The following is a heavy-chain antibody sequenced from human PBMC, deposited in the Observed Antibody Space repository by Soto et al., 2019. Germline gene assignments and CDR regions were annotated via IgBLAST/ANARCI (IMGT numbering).Heavy chain of an antibody. CDR3: AKVAYDSSDYYYDYYGMDA. CDR2: VFYTGRI. CDR1: GSSPGSNY. J-gene: IGHJ6*02. V-gene: IGHV4-59*01. D-gene: IGHD3-22*01. Sequence: EPLTSTFTVPGSSPGSNYWSWIRQPPGKGLEWIGYVFYTGRINYNASLKSRVSISLDTSNDQFSLKLSSVTAADTAVYYCAKVAYDSSDYYYDYYGMDAWGQGTTVTVSS.